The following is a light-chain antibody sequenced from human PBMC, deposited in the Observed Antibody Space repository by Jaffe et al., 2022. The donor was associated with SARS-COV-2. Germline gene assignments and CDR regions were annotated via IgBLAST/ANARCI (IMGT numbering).Light chain of an antibody. CDR3: ASHADNNNVYV. J-gene: IGLJ1*01. CDR2: EVN. Sequence: QSALTQPPSASGSPGQSVTISCTGTSSDVGGYNFVSWYQVHPGKVPKLMIYEVNKRPSGVPDRFSGSKSGNTASLTVSGLQAEDEADYFCASHADNNNVYVFGTGTKVTVL. CDR1: SSDVGGYNF. V-gene: IGLV2-8*01.